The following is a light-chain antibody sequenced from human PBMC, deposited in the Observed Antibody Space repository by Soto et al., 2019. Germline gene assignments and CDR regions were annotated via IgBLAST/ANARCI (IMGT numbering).Light chain of an antibody. V-gene: IGKV3-20*01. Sequence: EIVLTQSPGILSLSPGERATLSCRASQSVRSTYLGWYQQKPGQAPRLLIHGASSRATGIPDRCSGSWSGTDFTLTISRLDPEYFAVYYCQYYSSPLSITFGQGTRLDIK. CDR2: GAS. CDR3: QYYSSPLSIT. J-gene: IGKJ5*01. CDR1: QSVRSTY.